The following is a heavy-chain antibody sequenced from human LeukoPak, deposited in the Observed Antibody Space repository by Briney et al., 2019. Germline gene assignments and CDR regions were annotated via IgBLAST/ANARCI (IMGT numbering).Heavy chain of an antibody. Sequence: GGSLTLSCAASGFTFSNYWMHWVRQTPGKGLEWLSRIDGDGTTTNYADSVKGRFTISRDNAKNTLYLQMTSLRAGDAAVYYCARDLLSGFVPCAYWGQGTLVTVSS. CDR1: GFTFSNYW. V-gene: IGHV3-74*01. J-gene: IGHJ4*02. CDR2: IDGDGTTT. D-gene: IGHD2/OR15-2a*01. CDR3: ARDLLSGFVPCAY.